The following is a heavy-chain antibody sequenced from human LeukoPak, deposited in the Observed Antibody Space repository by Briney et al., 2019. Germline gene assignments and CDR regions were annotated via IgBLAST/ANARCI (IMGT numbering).Heavy chain of an antibody. CDR2: ISGSGGST. CDR1: GFTFSSYA. J-gene: IGHJ4*02. D-gene: IGHD3-22*01. V-gene: IGHV3-23*01. CDR3: AKAFDMIVAYYFGY. Sequence: GGSLRLSCAASGFTFSSYALSWVRQAPGKGLEWVSAISGSGGSTYYADSVKGRFTISRDNSKNTLYLQMNSLSAEDTAVYYCAKAFDMIVAYYFGYWGQGTLVTVSS.